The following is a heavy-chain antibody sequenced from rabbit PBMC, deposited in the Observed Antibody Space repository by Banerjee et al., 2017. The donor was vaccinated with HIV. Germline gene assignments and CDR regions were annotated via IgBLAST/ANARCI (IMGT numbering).Heavy chain of an antibody. Sequence: QSLEESGGDLVKPGASLTLTCTASGFSFGSYWICWVRQAPGKGLEWIGCINTGSSGNTYYASWAKGRFTISKTSSTTVTLQMTSLTAADTATYFCARNGGWSTNLWGQGTLVTVS. CDR1: GFSFGSYW. CDR3: ARNGGWSTNL. D-gene: IGHD3-1*01. V-gene: IGHV1S40*01. CDR2: INTGSSGNT. J-gene: IGHJ4*01.